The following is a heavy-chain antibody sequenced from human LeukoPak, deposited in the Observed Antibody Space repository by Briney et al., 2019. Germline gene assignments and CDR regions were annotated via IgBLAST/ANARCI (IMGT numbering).Heavy chain of an antibody. V-gene: IGHV3-7*01. D-gene: IGHD3-16*02. CDR3: ARVGYDYVWGSYRRNFDY. CDR2: IKQDGSEK. CDR1: GFTFNNYW. J-gene: IGHJ4*02. Sequence: GGSLRLSCAASGFTFNNYWMTWVRQAPGKGLEWVANIKQDGSEKYYVDSVKGRFTISRDNAKNSLYLQMNSLRAEDTAVYYCARVGYDYVWGSYRRNFDYWAREPWSPSPQ.